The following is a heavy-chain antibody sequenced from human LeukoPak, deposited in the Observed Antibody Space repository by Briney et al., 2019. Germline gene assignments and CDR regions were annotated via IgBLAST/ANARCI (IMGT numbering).Heavy chain of an antibody. CDR3: AREDIVVVPAATYYYYYGMDV. D-gene: IGHD2-2*01. Sequence: QPGGSLRLSCAASGFTFSSYAMHWVRQAPGKGLEWVAVISYDGSNKYYADSVKGRFTISRDNSKNTLYLQMNSLRAEDTAVYYCAREDIVVVPAATYYYYYGMDVRGQGTTVTVSS. CDR1: GFTFSSYA. V-gene: IGHV3-30-3*01. J-gene: IGHJ6*02. CDR2: ISYDGSNK.